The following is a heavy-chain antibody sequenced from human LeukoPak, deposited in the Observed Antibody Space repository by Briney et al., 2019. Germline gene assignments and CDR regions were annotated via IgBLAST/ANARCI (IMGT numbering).Heavy chain of an antibody. V-gene: IGHV3-30*03. CDR2: ISFDGSNK. CDR1: GFTFSSYG. J-gene: IGHJ5*02. CDR3: ARPLIRVGATEPNWFDP. D-gene: IGHD1-26*01. Sequence: GGSLRLSCAASGFTFSSYGMHWVRQAPSEGLEWVAVISFDGSNKYYADSVKGRFTISRDNSKNTLYLQMNSLRAEDTAVYYCARPLIRVGATEPNWFDPWGQGTLVTVSS.